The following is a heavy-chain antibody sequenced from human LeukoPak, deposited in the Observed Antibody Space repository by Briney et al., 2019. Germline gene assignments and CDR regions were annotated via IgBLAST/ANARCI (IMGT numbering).Heavy chain of an antibody. J-gene: IGHJ4*02. V-gene: IGHV3-33*01. CDR1: GFTFSSYG. D-gene: IGHD3-22*01. CDR2: IWYDGSNK. CDR3: ARAYYDSSGYYPSNY. Sequence: PGGSLRLSCAASGFTFSSYGMHWVRQAPGKGLEWVAVIWYDGSNKYDADSVKGRYTISRDNSKNTLYLQMNSLRAEDTAVYYCARAYYDSSGYYPSNYWGQGTLVTVSS.